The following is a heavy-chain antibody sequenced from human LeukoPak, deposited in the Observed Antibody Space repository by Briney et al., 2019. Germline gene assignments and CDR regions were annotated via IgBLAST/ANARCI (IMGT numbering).Heavy chain of an antibody. CDR2: VSSSSSYI. Sequence: PGGSLRLSCAASGFSFSNYDMNWVRQAPGKGLEWVSSVSSSSSYIYYADSVKGRFTISRDNAKNSLSLQMNSLRAEDTAVYYCARDQRATASTGSYFDYWGQGTLVTVSS. CDR3: ARDQRATASTGSYFDY. V-gene: IGHV3-21*01. CDR1: GFSFSNYD. D-gene: IGHD1-1*01. J-gene: IGHJ4*02.